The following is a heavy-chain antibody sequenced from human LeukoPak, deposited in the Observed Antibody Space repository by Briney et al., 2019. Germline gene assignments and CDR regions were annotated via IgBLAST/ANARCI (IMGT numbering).Heavy chain of an antibody. CDR1: GGSISSYY. CDR3: ARALPYYAPLYFDY. V-gene: IGHV4-4*07. CDR2: IYTSGST. D-gene: IGHD3-10*01. J-gene: IGHJ4*02. Sequence: SETLSLTCTVSGGSISSYYWSWIRQPAGKGLEWIGRIYTSGSTNYNPSLKSRVTMSVDTSKNQFSLKLSSVTAADTAVYCCARALPYYAPLYFDYWGQGTLVTVSS.